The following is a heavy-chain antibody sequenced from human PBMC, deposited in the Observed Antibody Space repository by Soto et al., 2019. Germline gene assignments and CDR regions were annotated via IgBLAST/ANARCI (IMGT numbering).Heavy chain of an antibody. V-gene: IGHV4-4*07. CDR2: IYATGTT. Sequence: LSPTCTVSGASISGFYWSWIRRSAGKGLEWIGRIYATGTTDYNPSLKSRVMMSVDTSKKQFSLKLRSVTAADTAVYYCVRDGAKTLRDWFDPWGQGISVTVSS. J-gene: IGHJ5*02. D-gene: IGHD1-26*01. CDR1: GASISGFY. CDR3: VRDGAKTLRDWFDP.